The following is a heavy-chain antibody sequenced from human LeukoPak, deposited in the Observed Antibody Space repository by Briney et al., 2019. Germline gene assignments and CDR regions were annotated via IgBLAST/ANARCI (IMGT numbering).Heavy chain of an antibody. J-gene: IGHJ4*02. D-gene: IGHD1-26*01. V-gene: IGHV1-2*02. CDR2: ISPRSGDT. CDR3: ARGWEIHGRSDTKLDDY. CDR1: GYSLTDYY. Sequence: ASVKVSCKASGYSLTDYYMHWVRQAPGQGLEWMGWISPRSGDTSYAQKFQGRVTMTRDTSINTVDMDLSGLTSDDTAVFYCARGWEIHGRSDTKLDDYWGQGTLVTVSS.